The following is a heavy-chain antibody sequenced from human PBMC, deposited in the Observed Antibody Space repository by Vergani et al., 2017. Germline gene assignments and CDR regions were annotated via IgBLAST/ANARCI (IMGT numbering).Heavy chain of an antibody. J-gene: IGHJ6*02. V-gene: IGHV4-61*02. Sequence: QVQLQESGPGLVKPSQTLSLTCTVSGGSISSGSYYWSWIRQPAGKGLEWIGRIYTSGSTNYNPSLKSRVTISVDTSENQFSLKLSSVTAADTAVYYCARXEEQQLVRTYYYYGMDVWGQGTTVTVSS. CDR3: ARXEEQQLVRTYYYYGMDV. CDR2: IYTSGST. CDR1: GGSISSGSYY. D-gene: IGHD6-13*01.